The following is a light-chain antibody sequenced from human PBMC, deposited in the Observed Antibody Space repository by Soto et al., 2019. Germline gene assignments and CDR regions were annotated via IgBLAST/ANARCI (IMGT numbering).Light chain of an antibody. CDR3: AAWDDSLSGPNWV. J-gene: IGLJ3*02. V-gene: IGLV1-47*01. Sequence: QSVLTQPPSASGTPXQRVTISCSGSSSNIGSNYVYWYQQLPGTAPKLLIYRNNQRPSGVPDRFSGSKSGTSASLAISGLRSEDEADYYCAAWDDSLSGPNWVFGGGTKLTVL. CDR1: SSNIGSNY. CDR2: RNN.